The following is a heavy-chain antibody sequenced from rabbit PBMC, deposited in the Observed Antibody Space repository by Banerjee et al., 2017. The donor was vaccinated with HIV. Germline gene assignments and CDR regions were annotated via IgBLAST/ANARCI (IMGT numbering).Heavy chain of an antibody. D-gene: IGHD6-1*01. V-gene: IGHV1S40*01. CDR3: ARGPVSFVGYDL. J-gene: IGHJ4*01. Sequence: QSLEESGGDLVKPGASLTLTCTASGIDFSSSYWICWVRQAPGKGLEWIGCIYTGDGNTYYASWAKGRFTISKTSSTVDLKMTSLTAADTATYFCARGPVSFVGYDLWGPGTLVTVS. CDR2: IYTGDGNT. CDR1: GIDFSSSYW.